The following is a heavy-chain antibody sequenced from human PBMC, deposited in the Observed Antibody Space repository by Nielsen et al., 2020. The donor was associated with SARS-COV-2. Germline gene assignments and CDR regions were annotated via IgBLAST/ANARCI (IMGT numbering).Heavy chain of an antibody. CDR2: IYYSGST. CDR3: ARDRDSSGWYTRAED. CDR1: GGSISSSSYY. Sequence: SETLTLTCTVSGGSISSSSYYWGWIRQPPGKGLEWIGSIYYSGSTYYNPSLKSRVTISVDTSKNQFSLKLSSVTAADTAVYYCARDRDSSGWYTRAEDWGQGTLVTVSS. D-gene: IGHD6-19*01. J-gene: IGHJ4*02. V-gene: IGHV4-39*07.